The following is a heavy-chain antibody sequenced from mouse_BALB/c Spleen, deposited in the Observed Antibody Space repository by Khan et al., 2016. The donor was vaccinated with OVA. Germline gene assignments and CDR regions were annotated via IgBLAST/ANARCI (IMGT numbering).Heavy chain of an antibody. CDR2: ILPGSRTT. Sequence: QVQLQQSGAELMKPGASVKISCRATGYTFSTYWIEWVKQRPGHGLEWIGEILPGSRTTNYNEKFQGKATFTADTSSNTAYMQLSSLTSEDSAVYYGARHDRAMDYWGQGTSVTVSS. CDR3: ARHDRAMDY. J-gene: IGHJ4*01. CDR1: GYTFSTYW. V-gene: IGHV1-9*01. D-gene: IGHD2-12*01.